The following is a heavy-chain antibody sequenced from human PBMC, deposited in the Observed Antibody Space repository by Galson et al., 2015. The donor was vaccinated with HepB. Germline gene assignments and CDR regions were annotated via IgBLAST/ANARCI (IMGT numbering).Heavy chain of an antibody. D-gene: IGHD6-13*01. CDR3: AKESAFRIDIAAAGTVDY. CDR2: ISYDGSNK. J-gene: IGHJ4*02. V-gene: IGHV3-30*18. CDR1: GFTFSSYG. Sequence: SLRLSCAASGFTFSSYGMHWVRQAPGKGLEWVAVISYDGSNKYYADSVKGRFTISRDNSKNTLYLQMNSLRAEDTAVYYCAKESAFRIDIAAAGTVDYWGQGTLVTVSS.